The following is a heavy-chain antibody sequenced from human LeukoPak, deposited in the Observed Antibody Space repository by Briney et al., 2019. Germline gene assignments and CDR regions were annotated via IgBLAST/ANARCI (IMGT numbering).Heavy chain of an antibody. CDR2: FDPEDGET. J-gene: IGHJ4*02. Sequence: ASVKVSCKVSGYTLTELSMHWVRQAPGKGLEWMGGFDPEDGETIYAQKFQGRVTMTRDTPINTAYMELSGLTSDDTAVYYCGRRRIDCSDTGCYVDYWGQGTLVTVSS. CDR1: GYTLTELS. D-gene: IGHD2-15*01. V-gene: IGHV1-24*01. CDR3: GRRRIDCSDTGCYVDY.